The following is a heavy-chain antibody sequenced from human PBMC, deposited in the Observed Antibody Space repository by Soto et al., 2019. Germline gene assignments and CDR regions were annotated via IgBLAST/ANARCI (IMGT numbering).Heavy chain of an antibody. Sequence: SVKVSCKASGYTFTSYDINWVRQATGQGLEWMGWMNPNSGNTGYAQKFQGWVTMTRDTSISTAYMELSRLRSDDTAVYYCARVRGVPYYYYGMDVWGQGTTVTVSS. J-gene: IGHJ6*02. CDR1: GYTFTSYD. D-gene: IGHD3-10*01. CDR2: MNPNSGNT. CDR3: ARVRGVPYYYYGMDV. V-gene: IGHV1-8*01.